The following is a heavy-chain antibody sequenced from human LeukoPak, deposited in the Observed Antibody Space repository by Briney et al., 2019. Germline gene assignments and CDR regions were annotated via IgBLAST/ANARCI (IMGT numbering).Heavy chain of an antibody. CDR2: INPNSGGT. CDR1: GYTFTGYY. V-gene: IGHV1-2*02. J-gene: IGHJ5*02. CDR3: ARGAKLERVFYWFDP. D-gene: IGHD1-1*01. Sequence: ASVKVSCKASGYTFTGYYMHWVRQAPGQGLEWMGWINPNSGGTNYAQKFQGRVTMTGDTSISTAYMELSRLRSDDTAVYYCARGAKLERVFYWFDPWGQGTLVTVSS.